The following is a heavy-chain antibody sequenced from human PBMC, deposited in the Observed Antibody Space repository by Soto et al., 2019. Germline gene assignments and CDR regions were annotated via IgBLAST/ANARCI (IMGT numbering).Heavy chain of an antibody. Sequence: QVQLQESGPGLVKPSETLSLTFTVSGGSVSSGSYYWSWIRQPPGKGLEWIGYIYYSGSTNYNPSLKSRVTISVDTSTNQFSLKLSSVTAADTAVYYCASGLATVTTTRSWFAPWGQGTLVTVSS. CDR3: ASGLATVTTTRSWFAP. V-gene: IGHV4-61*01. J-gene: IGHJ5*02. CDR2: IYYSGST. D-gene: IGHD4-17*01. CDR1: GGSVSSGSYY.